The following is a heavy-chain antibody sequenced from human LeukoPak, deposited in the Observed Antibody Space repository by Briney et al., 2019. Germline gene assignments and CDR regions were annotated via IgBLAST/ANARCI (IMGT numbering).Heavy chain of an antibody. CDR1: GGSISSYY. Sequence: SETLSLTCTVSGGSISSYYWSWIRQPPGKGLEWIGYIYYSGSTNYKPSLKSRVTISVDTSKNQFSLKLSSVTAADTAVYYCAKRYCSSTTCYDDRGAFDYWGRGTLVTVSS. J-gene: IGHJ4*02. CDR2: IYYSGST. D-gene: IGHD2-2*01. V-gene: IGHV4-59*08. CDR3: AKRYCSSTTCYDDRGAFDY.